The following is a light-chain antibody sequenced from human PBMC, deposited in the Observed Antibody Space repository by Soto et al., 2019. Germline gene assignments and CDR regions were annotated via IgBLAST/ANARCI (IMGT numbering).Light chain of an antibody. CDR1: QSVSSN. V-gene: IGKV3-15*01. CDR2: GAS. J-gene: IGKJ2*01. Sequence: EIVMTQSPATLSVSPGERATLSCRASQSVSSNLAWYQQKPGQAPRLLIYGASTRATGIPARFSGSGYGTEFTITISSLQSQDVAVYYYQQYNNWPPYTFGQGTKLEIK. CDR3: QQYNNWPPYT.